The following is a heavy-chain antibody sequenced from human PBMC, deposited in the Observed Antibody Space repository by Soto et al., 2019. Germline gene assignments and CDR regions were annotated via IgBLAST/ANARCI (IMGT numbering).Heavy chain of an antibody. CDR2: VSAYNGNT. Sequence: QVQLVQSGAEVKKPGASVKVSCKASGYTFSNDAITWVRQAPGQGLEWMGWVSAYNGNTNYAQKFKSRVTMTTDTSTSTAYMEIRSLRYDDAAVYFCARASRYYWNYMMYWGQGTLVSVSS. CDR1: GYTFSNDA. J-gene: IGHJ4*02. CDR3: ARASRYYWNYMMY. V-gene: IGHV1-18*01. D-gene: IGHD1-7*01.